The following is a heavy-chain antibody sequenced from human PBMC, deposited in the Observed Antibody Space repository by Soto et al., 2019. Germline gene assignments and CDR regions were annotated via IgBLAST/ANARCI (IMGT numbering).Heavy chain of an antibody. Sequence: VQLVESGGGVVQPGRSLRLSCAASGFTFSDYAMHWVRQAPGKGLEWVAVVAHDGRNTHYADSVKGRFTISRDSSKTTVSLEMTSLTAEDTAVYYCATGGRRWLVTSAFNYGGQGALVTVAS. CDR1: GFTFSDYA. V-gene: IGHV3-30*03. CDR3: ATGGRRWLVTSAFNY. D-gene: IGHD6-19*01. J-gene: IGHJ4*02. CDR2: VAHDGRNT.